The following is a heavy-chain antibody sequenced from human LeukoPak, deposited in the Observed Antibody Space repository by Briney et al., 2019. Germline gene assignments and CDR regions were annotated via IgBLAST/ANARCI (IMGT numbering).Heavy chain of an antibody. Sequence: GGSLRLSCEASGFTFSNYSMNWVRQAPGKGLEWVSYIRSSSSTIYYADSVKGRFTISRDNAKNSLYLQMNSLRAEDTAVYYCARDHSTVTTWVDYWGQGTLVTVSS. V-gene: IGHV3-48*01. J-gene: IGHJ4*02. CDR1: GFTFSNYS. CDR3: ARDHSTVTTWVDY. CDR2: IRSSSSTI. D-gene: IGHD4-17*01.